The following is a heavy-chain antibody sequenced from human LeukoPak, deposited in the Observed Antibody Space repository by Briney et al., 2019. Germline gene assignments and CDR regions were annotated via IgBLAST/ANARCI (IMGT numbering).Heavy chain of an antibody. Sequence: GGSLRLSCAASGFTFSDYYMSWVRQAPGKGLEWVSYISSSDSTIYYADSVKGRFTISRDNAKNSLYLQMNSLRAEDTAVYYCARGIMITFGGVIVIGGYFDYWGQGTLVTVSS. J-gene: IGHJ4*02. CDR2: ISSSDSTI. V-gene: IGHV3-11*04. CDR1: GFTFSDYY. CDR3: ARGIMITFGGVIVIGGYFDY. D-gene: IGHD3-16*02.